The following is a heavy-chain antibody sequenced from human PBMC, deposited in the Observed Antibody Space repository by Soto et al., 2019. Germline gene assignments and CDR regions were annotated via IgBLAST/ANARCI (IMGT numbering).Heavy chain of an antibody. CDR1: GGSISSSSYY. V-gene: IGHV4-39*01. D-gene: IGHD5-18*01. J-gene: IGHJ4*02. Sequence: SETLSLTCTVSGGSISSSSYYWGWIRQPPGKGLEWIGSIYYSGSTYYNPSLKSRVTISVDTSKNQFSLKLSSVTAADTAVYYCARQAQLWLLDYWGQGTLVTVSS. CDR2: IYYSGST. CDR3: ARQAQLWLLDY.